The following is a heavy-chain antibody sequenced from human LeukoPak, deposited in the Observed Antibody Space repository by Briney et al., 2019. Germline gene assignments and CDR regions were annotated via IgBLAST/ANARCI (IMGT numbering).Heavy chain of an antibody. CDR1: GFTFSSLA. Sequence: QPGGSLRLSCAASGFTFSSLAMTWVRQAPGKGLEWVSTIRTNGDTAYSTDSVKGRFTISRDNSKNTLYLQMNSLRVEDTAIYYCAKGQELDDGVFDSWGQGTLVTVSS. J-gene: IGHJ4*02. CDR3: AKGQELDDGVFDS. CDR2: IRTNGDTA. V-gene: IGHV3-23*01. D-gene: IGHD1-1*01.